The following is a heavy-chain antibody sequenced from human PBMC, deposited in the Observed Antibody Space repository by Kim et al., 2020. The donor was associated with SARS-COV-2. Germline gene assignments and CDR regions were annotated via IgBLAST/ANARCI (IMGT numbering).Heavy chain of an antibody. CDR2: IIPIFGTA. J-gene: IGHJ4*02. V-gene: IGHV1-69*13. CDR1: GGTFSSYA. Sequence: SVKVSCKASGGTFSSYAISWVRQAPGQGLEWMGGIIPIFGTANYAQKFQGRVTITADESTSTAHMELSSLRSEDTAVYYCARDLMDIAAAGVSYFDYWGQGTLVTVSS. D-gene: IGHD6-13*01. CDR3: ARDLMDIAAAGVSYFDY.